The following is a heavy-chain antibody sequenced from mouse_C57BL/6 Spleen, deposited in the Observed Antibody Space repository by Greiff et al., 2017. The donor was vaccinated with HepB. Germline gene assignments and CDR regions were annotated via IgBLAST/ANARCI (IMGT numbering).Heavy chain of an antibody. Sequence: VQLQQPGAELVMPGASVKLSCKASGYTFTSYWMHWVKQRPGQGLEWIGEIDPSDSYTNYNQKFKGKSTLTVDKSSSTAYMQLSSLTSEDSAVYYCARRHYGSSYWYFDVWGTGTTVTVSS. D-gene: IGHD1-1*01. CDR1: GYTFTSYW. CDR3: ARRHYGSSYWYFDV. V-gene: IGHV1-69*01. CDR2: IDPSDSYT. J-gene: IGHJ1*03.